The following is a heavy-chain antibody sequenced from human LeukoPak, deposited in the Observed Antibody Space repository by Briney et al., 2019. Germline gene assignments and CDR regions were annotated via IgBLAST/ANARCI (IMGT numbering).Heavy chain of an antibody. D-gene: IGHD1-26*01. CDR1: GYTFTSWI. CDR2: IKPRAGGT. CDR3: VRGDSGSYSY. J-gene: IGHJ4*02. Sequence: ASVKVSCKRSGYTFTSWIMHWVRQAPGQGLEWMGLIKPRAGGTIYAEKFQGRVTLTGDTATRTFYMGLSSLGSEDTAFYFCVRGDSGSYSYWGQGTLVTVSS. V-gene: IGHV1-46*01.